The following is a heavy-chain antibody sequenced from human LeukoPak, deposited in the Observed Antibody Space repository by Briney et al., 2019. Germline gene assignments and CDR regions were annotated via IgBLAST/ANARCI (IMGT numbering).Heavy chain of an antibody. J-gene: IGHJ6*03. V-gene: IGHV4-34*01. CDR3: ARTGAGYYYYYMDV. CDR2: INHSGST. D-gene: IGHD1-26*01. Sequence: SETLSLTCAVYGGSFSGYYWSWIRQPPGKGLEWIGEINHSGSTNYNPSLKSRVTISVDTSKNQFSLKLSSVTAADTAVYYCARTGAGYYYYYMDVWGKGTTVTVSS. CDR1: GGSFSGYY.